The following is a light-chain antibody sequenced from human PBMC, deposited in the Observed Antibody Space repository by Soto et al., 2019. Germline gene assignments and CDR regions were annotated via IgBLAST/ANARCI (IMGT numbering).Light chain of an antibody. J-gene: IGKJ3*01. CDR1: QSVSRS. V-gene: IGKV3-15*01. Sequence: EIVMTQSPATLSVSPGERVTLSCRASQSVSRSLAWYQQKPGQAPRLLIYGASTRATAIPARFSGSGSGTEFTLTISSLQSEDFAVYYCQQYNNWPPFTFGPGNKVYIK. CDR3: QQYNNWPPFT. CDR2: GAS.